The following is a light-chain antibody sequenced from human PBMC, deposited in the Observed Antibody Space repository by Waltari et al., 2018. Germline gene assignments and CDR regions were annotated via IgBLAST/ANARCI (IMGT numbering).Light chain of an antibody. CDR2: QDI. V-gene: IGLV3-1*01. CDR3: QVWDRNTAYVI. Sequence: PEPGQGPVLVIFQDIRRTSGIPWGFWGSKSGNTATLAISGTQAMDEADYYCQVWDRNTAYVIFGGGTKLTVL. J-gene: IGLJ2*01.